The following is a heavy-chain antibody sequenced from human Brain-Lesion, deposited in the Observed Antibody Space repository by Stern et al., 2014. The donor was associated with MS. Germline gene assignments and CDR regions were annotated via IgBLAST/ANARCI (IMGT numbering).Heavy chain of an antibody. CDR2: FDSDDGET. Sequence: VQLVESGAEVKKPGASVKVSCKVSGYTLTELSMHWVRQAPSKGLEWMGGFDSDDGETIYAQKFQGRVTMTEDTSTDTAAMEMSSLRYEQTTVYYGATLAPGAGGNYYRHFDYWGQGTLVTVSS. J-gene: IGHJ4*02. D-gene: IGHD1-26*01. CDR1: GYTLTELS. V-gene: IGHV1-24*01. CDR3: ATLAPGAGGNYYRHFDY.